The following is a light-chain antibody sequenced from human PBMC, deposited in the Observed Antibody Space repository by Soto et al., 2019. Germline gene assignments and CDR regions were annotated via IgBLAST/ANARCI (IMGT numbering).Light chain of an antibody. CDR2: EVT. CDR3: NSYAGWDNFV. V-gene: IGLV2-8*01. CDR1: SSDVGGYEY. J-gene: IGLJ2*01. Sequence: QSALTQPASVSGSPGQSITISCTGTSSDVGGYEYVSWYQQHPGKAPKLIIYEVTKRPSGVPDRFSGSKSGNTASLTVSGLQAEDEADYYCNSYAGWDNFVFGGGTKLTVL.